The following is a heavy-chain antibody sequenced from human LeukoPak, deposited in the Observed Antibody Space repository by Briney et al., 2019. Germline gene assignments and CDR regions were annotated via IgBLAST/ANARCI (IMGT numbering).Heavy chain of an antibody. Sequence: SETLSLTCAVYGGSFSGYYWSWIRQPPGKGLEWIGEIVHSGNTKYNPSLKSGVTISVDTSKNQFSLNLTSVTAADTAVYYCARFRSSTWYKGAFDIWGQGTMVTVAS. CDR1: GGSFSGYY. D-gene: IGHD6-13*01. CDR3: ARFRSSTWYKGAFDI. V-gene: IGHV4-34*12. J-gene: IGHJ3*02. CDR2: IVHSGNT.